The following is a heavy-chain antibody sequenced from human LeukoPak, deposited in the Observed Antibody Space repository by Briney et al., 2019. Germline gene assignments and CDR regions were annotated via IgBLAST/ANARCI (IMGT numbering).Heavy chain of an antibody. CDR3: AKALGAAASLSAYYYYYMDV. D-gene: IGHD6-13*01. J-gene: IGHJ6*03. V-gene: IGHV3-9*01. Sequence: GGSLRLSCAASGFTFDDYAMHWVRQAPGKGLEWVSGMSWNSGSIGYADSVKGRFTISRDNAKNSLYLQMNSLRAEDTALYYCAKALGAAASLSAYYYYYMDVWGKGTTVTVSS. CDR1: GFTFDDYA. CDR2: MSWNSGSI.